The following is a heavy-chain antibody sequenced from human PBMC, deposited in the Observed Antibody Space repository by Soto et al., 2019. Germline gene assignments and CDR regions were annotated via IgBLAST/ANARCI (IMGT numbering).Heavy chain of an antibody. V-gene: IGHV1-69*13. CDR1: GGTFSSYA. D-gene: IGHD3-22*01. CDR2: IIPIFGTA. Sequence: GASVKVSCKASGGTFSSYAISWVRQAPGQGLEWMGGIIPIFGTANYAQKFQGRVTITADESTSTAYMELSSLRPEDTAVYYCARQDYYDSSGYYFFDYWGQGTLVTVSS. CDR3: ARQDYYDSSGYYFFDY. J-gene: IGHJ4*02.